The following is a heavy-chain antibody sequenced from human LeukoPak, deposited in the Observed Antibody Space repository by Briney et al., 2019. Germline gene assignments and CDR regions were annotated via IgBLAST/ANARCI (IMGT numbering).Heavy chain of an antibody. Sequence: GSLRLSCAVSGFTFSNAWMSWIRQPPGKGLEWIGSMCYSGATYYNPPLKSRVTMSVDTSKKQFSLKLSSVTAADTAVYYCVKDRGNHTTDYWGQGTLVTVSS. CDR1: GFTFSNAW. CDR3: VKDRGNHTTDY. J-gene: IGHJ4*02. CDR2: MCYSGAT. D-gene: IGHD1-14*01. V-gene: IGHV4-59*12.